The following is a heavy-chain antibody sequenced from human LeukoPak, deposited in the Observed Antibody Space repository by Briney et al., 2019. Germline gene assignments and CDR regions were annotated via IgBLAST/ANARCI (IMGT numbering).Heavy chain of an antibody. CDR1: GYTFTGYY. J-gene: IGHJ4*02. V-gene: IGHV1-2*02. CDR2: INPNSGGT. CDR3: ARSDMDYGDYFGY. Sequence: ASVKVSCKASGYTFTGYYMHGVRQAPGQGLEWMGWINPNSGGTNYAQKFQGRVTMTRDTSISTAYMELSRLRSDDTAVYYCARSDMDYGDYFGYWGQGTLVTVSS. D-gene: IGHD4-17*01.